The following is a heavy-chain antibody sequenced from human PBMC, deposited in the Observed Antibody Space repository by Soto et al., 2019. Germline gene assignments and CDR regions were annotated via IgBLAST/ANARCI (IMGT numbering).Heavy chain of an antibody. CDR3: ATSQKGYNWNYFDH. CDR2: VFYTGFT. V-gene: IGHV4-39*01. Sequence: SETLSLTCAVPGGSISGSYYYWAWLRQSPGKGPEWTGSVFYTGFTSYNPSLESRVSVSVDTSKSQFSLKLSAVTAADTAVYYCATSQKGYNWNYFDHWGQGALVTV. CDR1: GGSISGSYYY. J-gene: IGHJ4*02. D-gene: IGHD1-20*01.